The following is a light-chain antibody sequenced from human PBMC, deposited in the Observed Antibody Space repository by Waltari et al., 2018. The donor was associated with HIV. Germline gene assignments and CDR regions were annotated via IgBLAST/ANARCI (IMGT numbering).Light chain of an antibody. CDR1: SSDVGGYNY. CDR3: SSYTSSSIVI. CDR2: DVN. J-gene: IGLJ2*01. V-gene: IGLV2-14*03. Sequence: ALTQPASVSGSPGQSITIPCTGTSSDVGGYNYVSWYRLHPGEVPKLMIFDVNNRPSGVSNRFSGSKSGNTASLTISGLQVEDEADYYCSSYTSSSIVIFGGGTKVTVL.